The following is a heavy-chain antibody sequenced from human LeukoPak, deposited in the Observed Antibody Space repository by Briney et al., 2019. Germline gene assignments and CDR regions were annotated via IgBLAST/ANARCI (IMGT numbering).Heavy chain of an antibody. CDR1: GLSFSGYY. D-gene: IGHD3-10*01. J-gene: IGHJ4*02. Sequence: SVTLSLTCAVYGLSFSGYYWSWIRQPPGKGLEWFGEINHSGRTNYNPSLNSRVTISGDTSKNQISLKLSSMTAADTAVYDCARLLLLWFGEPDYWGQGTVVTVSS. CDR2: INHSGRT. CDR3: ARLLLLWFGEPDY. V-gene: IGHV4-34*01.